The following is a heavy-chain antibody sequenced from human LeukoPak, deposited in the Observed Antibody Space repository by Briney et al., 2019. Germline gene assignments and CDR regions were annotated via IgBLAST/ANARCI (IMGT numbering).Heavy chain of an antibody. CDR1: GGSINSSSYY. Sequence: PSETLSLTCTVSGGSINSSSYYWGWIRQPPGKGLEWIGSIFYSGNTYDNPSLKSRVTISVDTSKNQFSLKLNSVTAADTAVHYCARHRSKWLQSSFDYWGQGTLVTVSS. V-gene: IGHV4-39*01. J-gene: IGHJ4*02. CDR3: ARHRSKWLQSSFDY. D-gene: IGHD5-24*01. CDR2: IFYSGNT.